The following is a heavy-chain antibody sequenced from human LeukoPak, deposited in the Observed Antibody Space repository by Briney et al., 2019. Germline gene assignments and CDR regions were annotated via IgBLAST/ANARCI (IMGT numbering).Heavy chain of an antibody. CDR3: AREHYDFWNGYYRSDFDY. D-gene: IGHD3-3*01. CDR1: GYTFNGYY. J-gene: IGHJ4*02. CDR2: INPNSGGT. V-gene: IGHV1-2*02. Sequence: ASVKVSCKASGYTFNGYYMHWVRQAPGQGLEWMGWINPNSGGTNYAQKFQGRVTMTRDTSISTAYMELSRLRSDDTAVYYCAREHYDFWNGYYRSDFDYWGQGTLVTVSS.